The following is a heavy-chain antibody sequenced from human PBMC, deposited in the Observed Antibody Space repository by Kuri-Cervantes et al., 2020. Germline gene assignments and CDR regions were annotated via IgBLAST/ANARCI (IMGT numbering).Heavy chain of an antibody. CDR1: GFTFDDYA. CDR3: ARIGGSGSPRFDP. Sequence: GGSLRLSCAASGFTFDDYALHWVRQAPGKGLEWVSGISWNGGSIGYADSVKGRFTISRDNAKNSLYLQMNSLRAEDTAVYYCARIGGSGSPRFDPWGQGTLVTVSS. J-gene: IGHJ5*02. CDR2: ISWNGGSI. D-gene: IGHD3-10*01. V-gene: IGHV3-9*01.